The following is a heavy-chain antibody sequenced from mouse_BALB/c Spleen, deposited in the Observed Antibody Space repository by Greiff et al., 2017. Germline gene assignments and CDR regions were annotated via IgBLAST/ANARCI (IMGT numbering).Heavy chain of an antibody. CDR3: RRREGYGDCAY. J-gene: IGHJ3*01. Sequence: QVQLQQSGAELVRPGTSVKVSCKASGYAFTNYLIEWVKQRPGQGLEWIGVINPGSGGTNYNEKFKGKATLTADKSSSTAYMQLSSLTSDDSAVCFGRRREGYGDCAYWGQGTLVTVSA. D-gene: IGHD2-13*01. CDR2: INPGSGGT. CDR1: GYAFTNYL. V-gene: IGHV1-54*01.